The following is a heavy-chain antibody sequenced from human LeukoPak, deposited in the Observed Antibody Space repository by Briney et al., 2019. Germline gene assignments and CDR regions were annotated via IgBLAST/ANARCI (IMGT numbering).Heavy chain of an antibody. V-gene: IGHV3-7*01. CDR2: IKQDGSEK. CDR3: ARAPARHCSSTSCYGPPPYYMDV. Sequence: GGSLRLSCAASGFTFSSCWMSWVRQAPGKGLEWVANIKQDGSEKYYVDSVKGRFTISRDNAKNSLYLQMNSLRAEDAAVYYCARAPARHCSSTSCYGPPPYYMDVWGKGTTVTVSS. CDR1: GFTFSSCW. D-gene: IGHD2-2*01. J-gene: IGHJ6*03.